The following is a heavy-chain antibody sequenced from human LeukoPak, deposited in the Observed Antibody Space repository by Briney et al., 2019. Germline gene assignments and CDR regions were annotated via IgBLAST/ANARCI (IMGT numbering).Heavy chain of an antibody. V-gene: IGHV4-59*01. J-gene: IGHJ4*02. CDR2: IYYSGST. CDR3: ARDASIAARPNYFDY. Sequence: SETLSLTCTVSGGSISSYYWSWIRQPPGKGLEWIGYIYYSGSTNYNPSLKSRVTISVDTSKNQFSLKLSSVTAADTAVYYCARDASIAARPNYFDYWGQGTLVTVSS. D-gene: IGHD6-6*01. CDR1: GGSISSYY.